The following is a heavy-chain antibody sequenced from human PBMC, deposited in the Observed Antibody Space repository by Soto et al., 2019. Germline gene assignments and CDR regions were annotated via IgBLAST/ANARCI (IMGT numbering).Heavy chain of an antibody. J-gene: IGHJ3*02. CDR1: GFTFSSYA. V-gene: IGHV3-23*01. D-gene: IGHD3-22*01. Sequence: EVQLLESGGGLVQPGGSLRLSCAASGFTFSSYAMSWVRQAPGKGLEWVSGISSSGGSTYYADSVKGRFTISRDNSNNTLHLQMNSLRAEDTALYYCAAYGPSRGYDMLGAFDIWGQGTMVTVSS. CDR2: ISSSGGST. CDR3: AAYGPSRGYDMLGAFDI.